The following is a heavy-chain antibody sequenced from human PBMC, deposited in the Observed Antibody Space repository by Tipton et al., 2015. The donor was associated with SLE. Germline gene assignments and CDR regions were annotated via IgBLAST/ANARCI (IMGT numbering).Heavy chain of an antibody. CDR1: GGSISSGSYY. D-gene: IGHD3-22*01. J-gene: IGHJ6*03. Sequence: TLSLTCTVSGGSISSGSYYWSWIRQPPGKGLEWIGEIIHSGSTNYNPSLKSRVTISVDTSKNQFSLKLSSVTAADAAVYYCARGQEGRVTMIVEYYYYYMDVWGKGTTVTVSS. CDR2: IIHSGST. V-gene: IGHV4-39*07. CDR3: ARGQEGRVTMIVEYYYYYMDV.